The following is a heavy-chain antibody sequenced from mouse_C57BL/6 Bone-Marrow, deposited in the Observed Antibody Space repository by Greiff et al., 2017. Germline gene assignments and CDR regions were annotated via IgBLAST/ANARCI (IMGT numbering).Heavy chain of an antibody. D-gene: IGHD3-2*02. CDR3: ARSGLRLRDYYAMDY. CDR1: GYTFTGYW. CDR2: ILPGSGST. Sequence: VKLVESGAELMKPGASVKLSCKATGYTFTGYWIEWVKQRPGHGLEWIGEILPGSGSTNYNEKFKGKATFTADTSSNTAYMQLSSLTTEDSDIYYCARSGLRLRDYYAMDYWGQGTSVTVSS. J-gene: IGHJ4*01. V-gene: IGHV1-9*01.